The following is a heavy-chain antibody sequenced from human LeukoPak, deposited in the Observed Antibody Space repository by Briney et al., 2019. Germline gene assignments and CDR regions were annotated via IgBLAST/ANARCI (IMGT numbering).Heavy chain of an antibody. CDR1: GFTFSSYG. CDR3: AKRGNYDSSGHYPLDY. CDR2: ISDSGTST. V-gene: IGHV3-23*01. D-gene: IGHD3-22*01. J-gene: IGHJ4*01. Sequence: GGSLRLSCAASGFTFSSYGMSWVRQAPGKGLEWVSGISDSGTSTYYADSVKGRFTVSRDNSKNTLYLQMNSLRAEDTAVYYCAKRGNYDSSGHYPLDYWGHGTLVTVSS.